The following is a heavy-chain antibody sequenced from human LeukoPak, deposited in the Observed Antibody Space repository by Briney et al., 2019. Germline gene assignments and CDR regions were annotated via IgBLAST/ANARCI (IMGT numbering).Heavy chain of an antibody. J-gene: IGHJ4*02. Sequence: GGSLRLSCAASGFTFSSYAMHWVRQAPGKGLEWVAVISYDGRNIHYPDSVKGRFTISRDISTDTLWLQMDSLRAEDTAVYYCAKGPLRGTAAAIDYWGQGTLVTVSS. V-gene: IGHV3-30*04. CDR2: ISYDGRNI. CDR3: AKGPLRGTAAAIDY. CDR1: GFTFSSYA. D-gene: IGHD2-2*01.